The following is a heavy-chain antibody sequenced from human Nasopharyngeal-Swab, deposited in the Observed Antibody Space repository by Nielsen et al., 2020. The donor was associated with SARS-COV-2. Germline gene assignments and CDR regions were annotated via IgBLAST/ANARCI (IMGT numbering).Heavy chain of an antibody. V-gene: IGHV3-7*03. D-gene: IGHD3-9*01. Sequence: GESLKISCAASGFTFSSYWMSWVRQAPGKGLEWVANIKQDGSEKYYVDSVKGRFTISRDNAKNSLYLQMNSPRAEDTAVYYCARGTQLRYFDWLDYWGQGTLVTVSS. J-gene: IGHJ4*02. CDR3: ARGTQLRYFDWLDY. CDR2: IKQDGSEK. CDR1: GFTFSSYW.